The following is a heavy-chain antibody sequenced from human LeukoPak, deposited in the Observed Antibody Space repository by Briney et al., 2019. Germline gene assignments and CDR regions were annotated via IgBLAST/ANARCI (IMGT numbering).Heavy chain of an antibody. Sequence: SETLSLTCTVSGGSISSYYWSWIRQPPGKGLEWIGYIYYSGSTNYNPSLKSRVTISVDTSKNQFSLKLSSVTAADTAVYYCARLPSSYGGDDYWGQGTLDTVSS. J-gene: IGHJ4*02. V-gene: IGHV4-59*08. CDR3: ARLPSSYGGDDY. D-gene: IGHD4-23*01. CDR2: IYYSGST. CDR1: GGSISSYY.